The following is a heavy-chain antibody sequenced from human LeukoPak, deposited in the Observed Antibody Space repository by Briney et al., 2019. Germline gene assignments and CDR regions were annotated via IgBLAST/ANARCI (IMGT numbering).Heavy chain of an antibody. CDR1: GGTFSSYA. V-gene: IGHV1-69*05. CDR2: IIPIFGTA. J-gene: IGHJ5*02. D-gene: IGHD2-15*01. CDR3: ARDRVCSGGSCYPRWFDP. Sequence: ASVTVSFTASGGTFSSYANSWVRQAPGQGLEWMGGIIPIFGTANYAQKFQGRVTITTDESTSTAYMELSSLRSEDTAVYYCARDRVCSGGSCYPRWFDPWGQGTLVTVSS.